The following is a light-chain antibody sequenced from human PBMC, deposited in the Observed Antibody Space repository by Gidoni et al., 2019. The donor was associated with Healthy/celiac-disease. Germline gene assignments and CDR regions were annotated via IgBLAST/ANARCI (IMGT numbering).Light chain of an antibody. Sequence: ELVLTPSPATLSLSPGERATLSCRPSQSVSRYLAWYQQKPGQGPRLLIYDASNRATGSPARVRGSGSGTDITLTISSLEPEEFAGYYCQQRRNWPQTFGGGTKVEIK. J-gene: IGKJ4*01. CDR3: QQRRNWPQT. CDR2: DAS. V-gene: IGKV3-11*01. CDR1: QSVSRY.